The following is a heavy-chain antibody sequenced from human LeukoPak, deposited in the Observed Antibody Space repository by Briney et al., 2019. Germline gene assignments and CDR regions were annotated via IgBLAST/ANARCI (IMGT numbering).Heavy chain of an antibody. V-gene: IGHV3-21*04. Sequence: GGSLRLSCAASGFTFSSYSMNWVRQAPGKGLEWVSSISSSSSYIYYADSVKGRFTISRDDFKNTLYLQMNSLRVDDTAIYYCAKDEAPAAGSWNYYYGMDVWGQGTTVTVSS. CDR1: GFTFSSYS. D-gene: IGHD6-13*01. J-gene: IGHJ6*02. CDR3: AKDEAPAAGSWNYYYGMDV. CDR2: ISSSSSYI.